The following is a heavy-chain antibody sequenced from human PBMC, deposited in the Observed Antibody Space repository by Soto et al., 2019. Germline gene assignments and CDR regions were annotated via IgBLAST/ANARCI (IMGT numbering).Heavy chain of an antibody. V-gene: IGHV4-4*02. CDR1: GGSISSSNW. J-gene: IGHJ5*02. CDR3: ARRGRTKNWFDP. CDR2: IYHSGST. Sequence: SETLSLTCAVSGGSISSSNWWSWVRQPPGKGLEWIGEIYHSGSTNYNPSLKSRVTISVDTSKNQFSLKLSSVTAADTAVYYCARRGRTKNWFDPWGQGTLVTVSS. D-gene: IGHD2-8*01.